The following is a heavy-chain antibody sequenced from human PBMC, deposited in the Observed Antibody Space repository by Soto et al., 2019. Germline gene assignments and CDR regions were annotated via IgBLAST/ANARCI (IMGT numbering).Heavy chain of an antibody. D-gene: IGHD2-2*01. J-gene: IGHJ6*02. CDR3: AKAPVPGAIVSDYSYGMDV. Sequence: QVQLVESGGGVVQPGRSLRLPCAASGFTFSSYGMHWVRQAPGKGLEWVAVISYDGSNKYYADSVKGRFTISRDNSKNTLYLQMTSLRAEDTAVYYCAKAPVPGAIVSDYSYGMDVWGQGTTVTVSS. V-gene: IGHV3-30*18. CDR2: ISYDGSNK. CDR1: GFTFSSYG.